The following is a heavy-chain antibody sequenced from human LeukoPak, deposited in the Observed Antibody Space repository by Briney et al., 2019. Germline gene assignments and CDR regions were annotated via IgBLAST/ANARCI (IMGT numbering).Heavy chain of an antibody. Sequence: PGGSLKLSCAASGFIFSDSAMHWVRQASGKGLEWVGRIKSKTDGGTTDYAAPVKGRFTVSRDDSKNTLYLQMNSLKTEDTAVYYCTTTYGGGSDYWGQGTLVTVSS. CDR2: IKSKTDGGTT. CDR3: TTTYGGGSDY. CDR1: GFIFSDSA. V-gene: IGHV3-15*01. D-gene: IGHD4-23*01. J-gene: IGHJ4*02.